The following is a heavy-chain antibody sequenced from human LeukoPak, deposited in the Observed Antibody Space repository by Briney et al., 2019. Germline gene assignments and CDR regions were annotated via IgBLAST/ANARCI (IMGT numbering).Heavy chain of an antibody. CDR2: IYYSGST. V-gene: IGHV4-59*12. CDR1: GGSISGYY. J-gene: IGHJ4*02. D-gene: IGHD6-13*01. Sequence: SETLSLTCTVSGGSISGYYWSWIRQPPEKGLEWIGYIYYSGSTNYNPSLKSRVTISVDTSKNQFSLKLSSVTAADTAVYYCARDHGSSNWYYYWGQGILVTVSS. CDR3: ARDHGSSNWYYY.